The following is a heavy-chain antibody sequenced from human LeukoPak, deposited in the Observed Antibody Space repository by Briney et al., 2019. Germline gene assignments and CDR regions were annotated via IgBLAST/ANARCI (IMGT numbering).Heavy chain of an antibody. CDR1: RGSISNYW. CDR3: ARDAGGYEDY. Sequence: PSETLSLTCTVSRGSISNYWWSWIRQAAGKGLEWIGRVYPSGTTHYNPSLQSRVTLSVDTSKYQFSLKLSSLTAADTAVYYCARDAGGYEDYWGQGTLVTVSS. V-gene: IGHV4-4*07. CDR2: VYPSGTT. D-gene: IGHD5-12*01. J-gene: IGHJ4*02.